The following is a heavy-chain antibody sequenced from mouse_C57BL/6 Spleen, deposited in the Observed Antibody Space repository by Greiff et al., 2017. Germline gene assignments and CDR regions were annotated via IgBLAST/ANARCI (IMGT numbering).Heavy chain of an antibody. CDR2: IYPGDGDT. V-gene: IGHV1-82*01. CDR3: ARDIYYYGSSYYAMDY. Sequence: VKLMESGPELVKPGASVKISCKASGYAFSSSWMNWVKQRPGKGLEWIGRIYPGDGDTNYNGKFKGKATLTADKSSSTAYMQLSSLTSEDSAVYFCARDIYYYGSSYYAMDYWGQGTSVTVSS. CDR1: GYAFSSSW. D-gene: IGHD1-1*01. J-gene: IGHJ4*01.